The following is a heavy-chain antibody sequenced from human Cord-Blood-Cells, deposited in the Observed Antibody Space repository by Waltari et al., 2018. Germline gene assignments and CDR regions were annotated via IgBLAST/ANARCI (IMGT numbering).Heavy chain of an antibody. Sequence: QVQLQESGPGLVKPSETLSLTCTVSGGSVSSGSYYWRWIRQPPGKGLEWIGYIYYSGRTNYDPSLKSRVTISVDTSKNQFSLKLSSVTAADTAVYYCARIIRLGTFDYWGQGTLVTVSS. D-gene: IGHD7-27*01. J-gene: IGHJ4*02. V-gene: IGHV4-61*01. CDR2: IYYSGRT. CDR1: GGSVSSGSYY. CDR3: ARIIRLGTFDY.